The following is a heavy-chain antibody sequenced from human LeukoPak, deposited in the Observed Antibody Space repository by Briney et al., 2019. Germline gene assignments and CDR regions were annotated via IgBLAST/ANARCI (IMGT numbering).Heavy chain of an antibody. CDR2: IYYSGST. CDR1: GTSISTYY. Sequence: SETLSLTCNVAGTSISTYYWSWIRQPPGKGPEWIGYIYYSGSTHYNPSLESRVTIATDTSKNQFSLKLSSVTAADTAVYYCASGPYPAAGTDHQFDYWGQGTLITVSS. J-gene: IGHJ4*02. V-gene: IGHV4-59*01. D-gene: IGHD6-13*01. CDR3: ASGPYPAAGTDHQFDY.